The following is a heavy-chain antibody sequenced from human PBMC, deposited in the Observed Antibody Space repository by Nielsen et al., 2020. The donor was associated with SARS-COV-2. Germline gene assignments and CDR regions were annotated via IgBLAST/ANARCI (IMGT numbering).Heavy chain of an antibody. J-gene: IGHJ6*02. CDR2: IKHDGSEK. D-gene: IGHD3-10*01. CDR3: ARDWSSGSGSSYYYYGMDV. CDR1: GFNFSTYW. V-gene: IGHV3-7*01. Sequence: GESLKISCAASGFNFSTYWMSWVRQAPGKGLEWVANIKHDGSEKYYIDSVKGRFTISRDNAKNSLYLQMNSLIAEDTAVYYCARDWSSGSGSSYYYYGMDVWGQGTTVTVS.